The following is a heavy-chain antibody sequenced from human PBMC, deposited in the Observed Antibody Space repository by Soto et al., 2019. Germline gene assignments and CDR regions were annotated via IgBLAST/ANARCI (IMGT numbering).Heavy chain of an antibody. CDR3: ANNLVTTGESFFDY. Sequence: GASVKVSRMSSGYTFISYYIHWVRPAPGQGLEWMGIINPSGGSTNYAQKFQGRVTMTRDRSTNTVYIELTSQRSNERAVYYFANNLVTTGESFFDYWGQGTLVTVSS. CDR2: INPSGGST. CDR1: GYTFISYY. D-gene: IGHD4-4*01. J-gene: IGHJ4*02. V-gene: IGHV1-46*01.